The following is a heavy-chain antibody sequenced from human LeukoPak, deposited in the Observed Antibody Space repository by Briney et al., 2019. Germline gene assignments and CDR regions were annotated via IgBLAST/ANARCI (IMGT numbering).Heavy chain of an antibody. D-gene: IGHD4-17*01. Sequence: GTSVKVSCKASGFIXSSSAVQWVRQARGQRLEWIGWIVVGSGNTNYAQNFQERVTITRDMSTSTAYMELSSLRSEDTAVYYCVADCYGDCIDWGQGTLVTVSS. CDR2: IVVGSGNT. CDR3: VADCYGDCID. CDR1: GFIXSSSA. V-gene: IGHV1-58*01. J-gene: IGHJ4*02.